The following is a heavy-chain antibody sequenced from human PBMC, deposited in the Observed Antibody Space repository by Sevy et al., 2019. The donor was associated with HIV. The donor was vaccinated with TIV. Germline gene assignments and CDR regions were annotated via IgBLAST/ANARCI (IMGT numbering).Heavy chain of an antibody. Sequence: GGYLRLSCAASGFTFSGANIDWVRQASGKGLEWVGRIRNKAGGHATEYSASVKGRFTISRDDSKNTAYLQMDGLKTEDTAVYYCADIYAAQTMWGQGTLVTVSS. V-gene: IGHV3-73*01. D-gene: IGHD3-10*01. CDR2: IRNKAGGHAT. CDR3: ADIYAAQTM. CDR1: GFTFSGAN. J-gene: IGHJ4*02.